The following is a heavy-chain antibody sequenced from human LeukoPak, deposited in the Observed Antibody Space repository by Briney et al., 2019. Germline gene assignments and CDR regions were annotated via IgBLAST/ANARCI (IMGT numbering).Heavy chain of an antibody. V-gene: IGHV1-69*05. CDR1: GGTFSSYA. Sequence: SVKVSCKASGGTFSSYAISWVRQAPGQGLEWMGGIIPIFGTANYAQKFQGRVTVTRDTSTSTVHMELSGLRSEDTAVYYCARDQGGFDYWGQGTLVTVSS. CDR2: IIPIFGTA. CDR3: ARDQGGFDY. J-gene: IGHJ4*02.